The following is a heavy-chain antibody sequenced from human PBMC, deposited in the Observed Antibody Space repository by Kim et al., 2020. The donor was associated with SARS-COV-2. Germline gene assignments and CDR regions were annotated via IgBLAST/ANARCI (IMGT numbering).Heavy chain of an antibody. CDR3: ARYQGASIAAAGVPY. CDR2: ISYDGSNK. CDR1: GFTFSSYA. J-gene: IGHJ4*01. D-gene: IGHD6-13*01. V-gene: IGHV3-30-3*01. Sequence: GGSLRLSCAASGFTFSSYAMHWVRQAPGKGLEWVAVISYDGSNKYYADSVKGRFTISRDNSKNTLYLQMNSLRAEDTAVYYCARYQGASIAAAGVPYWG.